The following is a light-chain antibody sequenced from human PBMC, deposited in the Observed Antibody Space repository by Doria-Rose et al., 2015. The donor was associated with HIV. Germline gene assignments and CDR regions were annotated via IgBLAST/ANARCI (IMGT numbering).Light chain of an antibody. CDR2: DGS. CDR1: QSFSSTY. V-gene: IGKV3-20*01. J-gene: IGKJ1*01. Sequence: LTQSPGTLSLSPGERATLSCRASQSFSSTYLAWYQQKPGQAPSLLIYDGSTRATGIPDRFSASGSGTDFTLTISILEPEDFALYYCHQYGTSWTFGQGTKVEI. CDR3: HQYGTSWT.